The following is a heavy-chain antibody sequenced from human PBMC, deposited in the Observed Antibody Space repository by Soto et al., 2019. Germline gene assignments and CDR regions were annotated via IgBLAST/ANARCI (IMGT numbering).Heavy chain of an antibody. CDR1: GFTFSSYG. Sequence: QVQLVESGGGVVQPGRSLRLSCAASGFTFSSYGMHWVRQAPGKGLEWVAVIWYDGSNKYYADSVKGRFTISRDNSKNTLYLQMNSLRAEDTAVYYCTRGVAGDLTYYYYGMDVWGQGTTVTVSS. D-gene: IGHD3-10*01. CDR3: TRGVAGDLTYYYYGMDV. V-gene: IGHV3-33*01. J-gene: IGHJ6*02. CDR2: IWYDGSNK.